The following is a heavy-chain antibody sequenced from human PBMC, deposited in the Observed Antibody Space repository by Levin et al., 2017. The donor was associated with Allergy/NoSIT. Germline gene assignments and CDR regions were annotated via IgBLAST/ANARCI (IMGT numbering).Heavy chain of an antibody. V-gene: IGHV4-59*01. D-gene: IGHD3-10*01. J-gene: IGHJ5*02. CDR3: AREILLWFGESNSNWFDP. CDR1: GGSISSYY. CDR2: IYYSGST. Sequence: PSETLSLTCTVSGGSISSYYWSWIRQPPGKGLEWIGYIYYSGSTNYNPSLKSRVTISVDTSKNQFSLKLSSVTAADTAVYYCAREILLWFGESNSNWFDPWGQGTLVTVSS.